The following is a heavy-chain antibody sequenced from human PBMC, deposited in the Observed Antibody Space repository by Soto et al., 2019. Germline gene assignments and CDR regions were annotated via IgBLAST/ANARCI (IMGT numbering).Heavy chain of an antibody. CDR2: SNEGSGNT. D-gene: IGHD3-3*02. J-gene: IGHJ4*02. CDR1: GYSFKNYA. CDR3: ARDDRTISGAVTLDY. V-gene: IGHV1-3*01. Sequence: QVQLVQSGPEVKRPGASVRISCRTAGYSFKNYAIHWVRQAPGKKLEWMGWSNEGSGNTRYAQKFQSRMSIARDTSASTSYLDLRSLTSEDTAIYFCARDDRTISGAVTLDYWGPGTLVTVSS.